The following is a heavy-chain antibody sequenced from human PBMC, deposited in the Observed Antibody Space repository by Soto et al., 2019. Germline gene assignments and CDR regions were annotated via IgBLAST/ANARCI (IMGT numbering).Heavy chain of an antibody. V-gene: IGHV3-21*01. CDR1: GFTFSSYS. CDR3: ARDFRGWHPWGMDV. Sequence: EVQLVESGGGLVKPGGSLRLSCAASGFTFSSYSMNWVRQAPGKGLEWVSSISSSSSYIYYADSVKGRFTISRDNAKNSRYLQMNSLRAEDTAVYYCARDFRGWHPWGMDVWGQGTTVTVSS. CDR2: ISSSSSYI. D-gene: IGHD6-19*01. J-gene: IGHJ6*02.